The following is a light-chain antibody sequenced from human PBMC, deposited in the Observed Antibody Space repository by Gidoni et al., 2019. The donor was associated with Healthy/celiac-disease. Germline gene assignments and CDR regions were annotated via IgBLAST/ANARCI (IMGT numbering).Light chain of an antibody. J-gene: IGKJ1*01. CDR2: DAS. Sequence: VLRRSPATLCLSPGESATLSCRASQSVSSYLAWSQQKPGQAPRLLIYDASNRATGIPARLSGSGSGKDFTLTSSSLAPEDFAVYYCQQRSNWPPAFGQGTKVEIK. CDR1: QSVSSY. V-gene: IGKV3-11*01. CDR3: QQRSNWPPA.